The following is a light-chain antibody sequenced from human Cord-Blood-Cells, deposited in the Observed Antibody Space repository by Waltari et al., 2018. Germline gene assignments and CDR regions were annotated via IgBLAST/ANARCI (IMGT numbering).Light chain of an antibody. V-gene: IGKV3-11*01. CDR1: QSVSSY. Sequence: EIVLTQSPATLSLSHGERATLSCRASQSVSSYLAWYQQKPGQAPRLLIYDTSNRATGIPARFIGSGAGTEFTPTIGSREPADFAVDYWQQRSNWPITFGQGTRLEI. CDR3: QQRSNWPIT. J-gene: IGKJ5*01. CDR2: DTS.